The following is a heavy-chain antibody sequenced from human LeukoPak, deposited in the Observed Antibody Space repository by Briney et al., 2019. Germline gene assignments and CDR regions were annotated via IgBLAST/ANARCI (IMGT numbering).Heavy chain of an antibody. CDR2: INHSGST. J-gene: IGHJ5*02. CDR1: GGSFSGYY. D-gene: IGHD3-3*01. CDR3: ARRITIFGVVTTPAGWFDP. V-gene: IGHV4-34*01. Sequence: SETLSLTCAVYGGSFSGYYWSWIRQPPGKGLEWIGEINHSGSTYYNPSLKSRVTISVDTSKNQFSLKLSSVTAADTAVYYCARRITIFGVVTTPAGWFDPWGQGTLVTVSS.